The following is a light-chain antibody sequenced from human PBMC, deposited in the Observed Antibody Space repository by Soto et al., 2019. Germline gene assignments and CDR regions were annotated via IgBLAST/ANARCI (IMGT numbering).Light chain of an antibody. CDR2: ATS. CDR3: LQEYNYPLT. Sequence: AIHMTHSPSSLCASVGDIVTITFRASQGIRNDLGWYQQKPGKAPKVLIYATSTLQSGVPSRFSGSGSGTDFTLTISSLQPEDFATYYCLQEYNYPLTFGGGTKVDIK. CDR1: QGIRND. V-gene: IGKV1-6*01. J-gene: IGKJ4*01.